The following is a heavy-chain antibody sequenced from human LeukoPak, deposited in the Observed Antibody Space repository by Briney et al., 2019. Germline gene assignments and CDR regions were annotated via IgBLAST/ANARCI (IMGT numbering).Heavy chain of an antibody. J-gene: IGHJ4*02. D-gene: IGHD3-22*01. CDR3: ARDSAGFSGYYCDY. CDR1: GFTFSSYS. CDR2: ISSSSSYI. Sequence: GGSLRLSCAASGFTFSSYSMNWVRQAPGKGLEWVSSISSSSSYIYYADSVKGRFTISRDNAKNSLHLQMNSLRAEDTAVYYCARDSAGFSGYYCDYWGQGTLVTVSS. V-gene: IGHV3-21*01.